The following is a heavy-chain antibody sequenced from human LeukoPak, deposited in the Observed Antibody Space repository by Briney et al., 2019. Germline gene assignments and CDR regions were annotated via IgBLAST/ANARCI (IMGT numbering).Heavy chain of an antibody. D-gene: IGHD3-22*01. CDR1: GYTFTGYY. CDR2: ISPYNGNT. V-gene: IGHV1-18*04. CDR3: ARETEYYYDSSGYSLRDYFDY. Sequence: ASVKVSCKASGYTFTGYYMHWVRQAPGQGLEWMGWISPYNGNTNYAQNLQGRVTMTTDTSTSTAYMELRSLRSDDTAVYYCARETEYYYDSSGYSLRDYFDYWGQGTLVTVSS. J-gene: IGHJ4*02.